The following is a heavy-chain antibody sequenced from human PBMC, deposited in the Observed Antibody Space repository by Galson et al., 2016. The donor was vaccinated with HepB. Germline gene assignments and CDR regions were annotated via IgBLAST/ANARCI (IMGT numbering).Heavy chain of an antibody. CDR2: ISGSGDKT. Sequence: SLRLSCAASKFTFSTCAMSWVRQAPGKGLEWVSTISGSGDKTFHAESVKGRFTISRDNSKNTLYLQMNSLRAEDTAVYYCASMTGTTPGGYWGQGTLVTVSS. D-gene: IGHD1-20*01. CDR1: KFTFSTCA. J-gene: IGHJ4*02. V-gene: IGHV3-23*01. CDR3: ASMTGTTPGGY.